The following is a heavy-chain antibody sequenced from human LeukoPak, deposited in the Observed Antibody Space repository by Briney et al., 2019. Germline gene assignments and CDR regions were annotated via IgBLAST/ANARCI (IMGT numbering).Heavy chain of an antibody. CDR3: AKDRTVGASYWYFDL. V-gene: IGHV3-23*01. D-gene: IGHD1-26*01. Sequence: GGSLRLSCAASGFTFSSYAMSWVRRAPGKGLEWVSVISGSGYTTYYADSVKGRFTISRDSSRNTLFLHMNTLRAEDTAIYYCAKDRTVGASYWYFDLWGRGTLVTVSS. CDR1: GFTFSSYA. J-gene: IGHJ2*01. CDR2: ISGSGYTT.